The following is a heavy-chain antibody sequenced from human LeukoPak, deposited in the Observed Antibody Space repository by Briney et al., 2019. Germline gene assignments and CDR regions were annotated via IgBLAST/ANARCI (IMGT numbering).Heavy chain of an antibody. Sequence: GGSLRLSCAASGFTFSSYSMNWVRQAPGKGLEWVSYISSSSSTIYYADSVKGRFTISRDNAKNSLYLQVNSLRDEDTAVYYCARDLFRSPPGIWGQGTMVTVSS. CDR3: ARDLFRSPPGI. V-gene: IGHV3-48*02. CDR2: ISSSSSTI. J-gene: IGHJ3*02. CDR1: GFTFSSYS.